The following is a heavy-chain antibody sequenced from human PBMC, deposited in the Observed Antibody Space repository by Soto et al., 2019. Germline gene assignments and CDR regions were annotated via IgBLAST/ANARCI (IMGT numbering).Heavy chain of an antibody. D-gene: IGHD5-18*01. CDR2: FIAMLGTP. Sequence: SVKVSCKASGGTFGSQGIAWVRQAPGQGLEWMGGFIAMLGTPTYAKKVQGRATISADESLTSSYLELRSLRSEDTGVYFCARGAMANFDYWGQGTVVTV. CDR3: ARGAMANFDY. J-gene: IGHJ4*02. CDR1: GGTFGSQG. V-gene: IGHV1-69*13.